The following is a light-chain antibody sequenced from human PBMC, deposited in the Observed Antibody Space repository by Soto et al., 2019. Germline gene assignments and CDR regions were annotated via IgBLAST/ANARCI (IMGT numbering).Light chain of an antibody. V-gene: IGKV1-5*03. CDR3: QQYASLYT. J-gene: IGKJ2*01. CDR1: QSISTW. CDR2: KAS. Sequence: DIQMTQSPSTLSAAVGDRVTITCRASQSISTWLAWYQQKPGKAPKLLIYKASSLESGVPSRFSDSGSETEFTLTISSLQPDDFATYYCQQYASLYTFGQGTKLEIK.